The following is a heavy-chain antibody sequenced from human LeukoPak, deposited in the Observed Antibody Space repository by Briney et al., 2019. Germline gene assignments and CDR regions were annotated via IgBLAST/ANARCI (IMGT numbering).Heavy chain of an antibody. V-gene: IGHV5-51*01. D-gene: IGHD2-2*01. Sequence: GESLKISCKASGYSFTSYWIGWVRQMPGKGLEWMGIIYAGNSDIRYSPSFEGQVTISADKSISTAYLQWSSLKASDTAMYYCAGSSSNAEYDYWGQGTLVTVSS. CDR1: GYSFTSYW. J-gene: IGHJ4*02. CDR3: AGSSSNAEYDY. CDR2: IYAGNSDI.